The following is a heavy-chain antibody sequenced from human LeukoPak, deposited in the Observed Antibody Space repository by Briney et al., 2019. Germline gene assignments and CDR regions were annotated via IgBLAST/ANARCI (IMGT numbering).Heavy chain of an antibody. D-gene: IGHD2-2*01. J-gene: IGHJ3*02. Sequence: SETLSLTCTVSGGSISTITYYWGWIRQPPGKGLEWVGHMYYRGNTFYNPSLKSRVTISVDTSKNQFSLKLSSVTAADTAVYYCARHRQGRQVRPWVPAVRLDAFDIWGQGTMVTVSS. V-gene: IGHV4-39*01. CDR2: MYYRGNT. CDR3: ARHRQGRQVRPWVPAVRLDAFDI. CDR1: GGSISTITYY.